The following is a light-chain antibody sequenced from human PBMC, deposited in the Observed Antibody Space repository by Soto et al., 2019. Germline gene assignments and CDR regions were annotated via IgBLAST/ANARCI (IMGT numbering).Light chain of an antibody. CDR2: DAS. V-gene: IGKV3-11*01. J-gene: IGKJ2*01. Sequence: EIVLTQSPATLSLSPGERATLSCRASQSVSSYLAWYQQKPGQAPRLLIYDASNSATGIPARFSGSGSGTDFALTIRSIEPEDFAVYYCQQRSNWPLYTFGQGTKLEIK. CDR1: QSVSSY. CDR3: QQRSNWPLYT.